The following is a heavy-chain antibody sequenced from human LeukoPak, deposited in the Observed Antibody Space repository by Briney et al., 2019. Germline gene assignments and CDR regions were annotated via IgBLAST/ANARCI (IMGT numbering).Heavy chain of an antibody. Sequence: PSETLSLTCTVSGGSISSYYWSWIRQPPGKGLEWIGYIYYSGSTNYNPSLTSRVTISVDTSKNQFSLKLSSVTAADTAVYYCASAYCGGDCYHSLLTDWGQGARVIVSS. CDR3: ASAYCGGDCYHSLLTD. J-gene: IGHJ1*01. CDR1: GGSISSYY. V-gene: IGHV4-59*01. CDR2: IYYSGST. D-gene: IGHD2-21*02.